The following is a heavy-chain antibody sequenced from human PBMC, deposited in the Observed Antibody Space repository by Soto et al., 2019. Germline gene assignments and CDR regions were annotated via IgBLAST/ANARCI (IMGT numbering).Heavy chain of an antibody. CDR1: GYIFTGNY. V-gene: IGHV1-2*02. J-gene: IGHJ4*02. Sequence: ASVKVSCKASGYIFTGNYMHWVRQAPGQGLEYMGWINPSNGATNYAQNFQGRVTMTWDTSISTAYMEVRRLRSDDTAVYYCAPHYPDSSGYFDHWGQGTLVTVSS. CDR2: INPSNGAT. CDR3: APHYPDSSGYFDH. D-gene: IGHD3-22*01.